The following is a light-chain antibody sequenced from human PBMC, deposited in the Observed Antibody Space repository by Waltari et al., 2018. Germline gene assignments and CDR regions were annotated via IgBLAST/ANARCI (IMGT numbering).Light chain of an antibody. CDR3: QSADSTNTYVI. J-gene: IGLJ2*01. CDR2: QDS. Sequence: SYELTQPPSVSVSPGQTAKITCPGATLPKQYAFWYQQKPGQAPVVVVCQDSQLPSGLPERFSGSRSGTTATLTISGGQAEDEADYHCQSADSTNTYVIFGGGTKLTVL. CDR1: TLPKQY. V-gene: IGLV3-25*03.